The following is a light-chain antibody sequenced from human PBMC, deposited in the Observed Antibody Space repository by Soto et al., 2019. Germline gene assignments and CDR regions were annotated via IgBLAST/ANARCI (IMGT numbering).Light chain of an antibody. CDR2: KAS. CDR1: QSIGSE. Sequence: DIQMTQSPSPPSAPIGDRVSITFRASQSIGSELAWYQQKPGKAPKLLIYKASSLESGVPSTFSGSGSGTEFTLTISSLQPEDFATYYCQQSYSTPISFGQGTRLEI. J-gene: IGKJ5*01. CDR3: QQSYSTPIS. V-gene: IGKV1-5*03.